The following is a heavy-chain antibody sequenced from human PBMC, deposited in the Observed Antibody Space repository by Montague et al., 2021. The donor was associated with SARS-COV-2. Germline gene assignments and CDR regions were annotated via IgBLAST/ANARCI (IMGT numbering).Heavy chain of an antibody. Sequence: SETLSLTCTVSGGSISSSSYYWGWIRQPPGKGLEWIGSIYYSGSTYYNPSLKSRVTISVDTSKNQFSLKLSSVTAADTAVYYCARALIMITFGGVIAHWFDPWGQGTLSPSPQ. CDR2: IYYSGST. CDR1: GGSISSSSYY. D-gene: IGHD3-16*02. CDR3: ARALIMITFGGVIAHWFDP. V-gene: IGHV4-39*07. J-gene: IGHJ5*02.